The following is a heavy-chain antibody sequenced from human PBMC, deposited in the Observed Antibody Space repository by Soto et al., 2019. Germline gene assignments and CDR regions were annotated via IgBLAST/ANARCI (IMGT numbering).Heavy chain of an antibody. CDR3: TTEYFDY. V-gene: IGHV3-49*03. CDR2: IRSKAYGGTT. Sequence: GGSLRLSCTASGFTFGDYAMSWFRQAPGKGLEWVGFIRSKAYGGTTEYAASVKGRFTISRDDSKNIAYLQMNSLKTEDTAVYYCTTEYFDYWGQGTLVTVSS. J-gene: IGHJ4*02. D-gene: IGHD2-21*02. CDR1: GFTFGDYA.